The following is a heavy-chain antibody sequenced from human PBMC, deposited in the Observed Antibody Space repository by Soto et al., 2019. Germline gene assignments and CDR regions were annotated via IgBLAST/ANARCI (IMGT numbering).Heavy chain of an antibody. CDR3: ARSEATALDY. CDR1: GDSMSSSNW. V-gene: IGHV4-4*02. J-gene: IGHJ4*02. CDR2: AHHSGRT. Sequence: SETLSLTCTVSGDSMSSSNWWNWVRQPPGKGLEWIGEAHHSGRTNYNPSLKSRVTISVDRSQNHFSLQLTSVTAADTAVYYCARSEATALDYWGQGTPVTVSS.